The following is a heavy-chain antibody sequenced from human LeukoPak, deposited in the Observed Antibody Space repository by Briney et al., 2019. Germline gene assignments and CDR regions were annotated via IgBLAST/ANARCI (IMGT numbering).Heavy chain of an antibody. J-gene: IGHJ4*02. V-gene: IGHV4-59*12. Sequence: SETLSLTCTVSGGSISSYYWSWIRQPPGKALEWIGYIYYSGITNYNPSLKSRVTISLDTSRNQFSLKLSSVTAADAAVYYCVKDRGNHVTDYWGQGTLVTVSS. CDR3: VKDRGNHVTDY. CDR2: IYYSGIT. D-gene: IGHD1-14*01. CDR1: GGSISSYY.